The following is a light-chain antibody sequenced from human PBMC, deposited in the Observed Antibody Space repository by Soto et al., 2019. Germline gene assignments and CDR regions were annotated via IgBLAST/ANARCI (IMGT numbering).Light chain of an antibody. CDR2: AAS. Sequence: AIQMTQSPSSLSASVGDRVTITCRASQGIRNDLGWYQQKPGKAPKLLIHAASILQSGVPSRFSGSGSDTDFTLTISSLQPEDFATYYCLQDYNSPRTFGQGTKVEIK. J-gene: IGKJ1*01. CDR3: LQDYNSPRT. V-gene: IGKV1-6*01. CDR1: QGIRND.